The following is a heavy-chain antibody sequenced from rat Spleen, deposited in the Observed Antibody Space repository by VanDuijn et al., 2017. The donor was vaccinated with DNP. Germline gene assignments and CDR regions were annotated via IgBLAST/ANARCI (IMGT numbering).Heavy chain of an antibody. CDR2: ISYSGST. Sequence: EVQLQESGPGLVKPSQSLSLACSVTAYSITSDYWGWIRKFPGDKMEWMGYISYSGSTAYNPSLKGRISITRDTSKNQFFLQLNSVITEDTAIYYCTRSGIYYYSAYYFDYWGQGVMVTVSS. CDR1: AYSITSDY. J-gene: IGHJ2*01. CDR3: TRSGIYYYSAYYFDY. D-gene: IGHD1-1*01. V-gene: IGHV3-1*01.